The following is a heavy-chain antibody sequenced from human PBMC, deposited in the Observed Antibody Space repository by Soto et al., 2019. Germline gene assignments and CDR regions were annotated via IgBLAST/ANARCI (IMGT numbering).Heavy chain of an antibody. D-gene: IGHD6-6*01. V-gene: IGHV5-51*01. CDR2: IYPGDSDT. J-gene: IGHJ4*02. Sequence: PGESLKISCKGSGYSFTSYWIGWVRQMPGKGLGWMGIIYPGDSDTRYSPSFQGQVTISADKSISTAYLQWSSLKASDTAMYYCARQKGSIAARRDPQNYFDYWGQGTLVTVSS. CDR1: GYSFTSYW. CDR3: ARQKGSIAARRDPQNYFDY.